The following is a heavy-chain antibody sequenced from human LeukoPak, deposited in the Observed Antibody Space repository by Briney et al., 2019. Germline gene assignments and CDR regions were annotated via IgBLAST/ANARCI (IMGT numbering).Heavy chain of an antibody. D-gene: IGHD6-19*01. J-gene: IGHJ6*02. CDR2: FDPEDGET. CDR3: ATPGIAVAGSHYYYYGMDV. V-gene: IGHV1-24*01. Sequence: GASVKVSCTVSGYTLTELSMHWVRQAPGKGLEWMGGFDPEDGETIYAQKFQGRVTMTEDTSTDTAYMELSSLRSEDTAVYYCATPGIAVAGSHYYYYGMDVWGQGTTVTVSS. CDR1: GYTLTELS.